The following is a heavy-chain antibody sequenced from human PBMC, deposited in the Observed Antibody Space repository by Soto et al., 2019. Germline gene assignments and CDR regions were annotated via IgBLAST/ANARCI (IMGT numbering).Heavy chain of an antibody. CDR2: IDPSDSQT. V-gene: IGHV5-10-1*01. D-gene: IGHD4-17*01. CDR3: ARHNYGGTPLHY. CDR1: GYNFTSYW. J-gene: IGHJ4*02. Sequence: PGESLKISGKGSGYNFTSYWISWVRQMPGKGLEWMGTIDPSDSQTNYSPSFQGHVTISADKSITTAYLQWSSLKPSDTAMYSCARHNYGGTPLHYWGQGALDTVSS.